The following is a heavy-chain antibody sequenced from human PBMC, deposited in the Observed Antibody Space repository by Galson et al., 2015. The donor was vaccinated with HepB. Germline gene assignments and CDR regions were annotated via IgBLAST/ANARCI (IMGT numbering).Heavy chain of an antibody. CDR3: ATNPRLAYAGGSPPAWFDP. V-gene: IGHV1-69-2*01. CDR1: GYTFTDYY. J-gene: IGHJ5*02. Sequence: VKVSCKVSGYTFTDYYMHWVQQAPGKGLEWMGLVDPEDGETIYAEKFQGRVTITADTSTDTAYMELSSLRSEDTAVYYCATNPRLAYAGGSPPAWFDPWGQGILVTVSS. CDR2: VDPEDGET. D-gene: IGHD3-9*01.